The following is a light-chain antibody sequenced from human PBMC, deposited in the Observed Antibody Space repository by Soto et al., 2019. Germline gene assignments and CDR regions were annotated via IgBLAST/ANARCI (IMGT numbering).Light chain of an antibody. CDR3: QQLNSYPPYT. J-gene: IGKJ2*01. V-gene: IGKV1-9*01. Sequence: IQLTQSPSSLSASVGDRVTITCRASQGISTYLAWYQQKPGKAPKLLIYAASTLQSGVPLRFSGSGSGTDFTLTIRSLQPEDVATYYCQQLNSYPPYTFGQGTKLEIK. CDR2: AAS. CDR1: QGISTY.